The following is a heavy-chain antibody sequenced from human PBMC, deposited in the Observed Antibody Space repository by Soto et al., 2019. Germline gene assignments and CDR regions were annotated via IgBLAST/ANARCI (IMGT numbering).Heavy chain of an antibody. CDR2: ISHSGSST. Sequence: GGSLRLSCAASAFTFSSFGMSWVRQAPGKGLEWVSSISHSGSSTYYADSVKGRFSISRDNSKNTLYLQMNSLRAEDTGIYYCAKERDYHDYGGVHFDYWGQGTLVTVSS. CDR1: AFTFSSFG. J-gene: IGHJ4*02. V-gene: IGHV3-23*01. CDR3: AKERDYHDYGGVHFDY. D-gene: IGHD4-17*01.